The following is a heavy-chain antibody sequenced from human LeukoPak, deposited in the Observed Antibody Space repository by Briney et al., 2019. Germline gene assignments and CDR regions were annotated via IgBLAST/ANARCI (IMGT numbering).Heavy chain of an antibody. D-gene: IGHD6-19*01. Sequence: GGSLRLSCAASGFTVSSNYMSWVRQAPGQGLEWVSVIYSGESTYYADSVKGRFTISRDNSKNTLYPQMNSLRAEDTAVYYCARVSSGWYYFDYWGQGTLVTVSS. V-gene: IGHV3-53*01. CDR3: ARVSSGWYYFDY. J-gene: IGHJ4*02. CDR2: IYSGEST. CDR1: GFTVSSNY.